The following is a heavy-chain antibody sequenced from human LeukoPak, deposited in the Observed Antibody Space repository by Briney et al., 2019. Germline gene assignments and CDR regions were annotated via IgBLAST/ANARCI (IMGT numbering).Heavy chain of an antibody. CDR1: GFAFSNGW. Sequence: GGSLRLSCAASGFAFSNGWMNWVRQAPGKGLEWVGRIASRADGGSTHYAAPVKDRFIISRDGSKNTLYLQISSLKTEDTAVYYCTTLAAGKFDYWGQGTLVTVSS. J-gene: IGHJ4*02. V-gene: IGHV3-15*07. D-gene: IGHD6-13*01. CDR2: IASRADGGST. CDR3: TTLAAGKFDY.